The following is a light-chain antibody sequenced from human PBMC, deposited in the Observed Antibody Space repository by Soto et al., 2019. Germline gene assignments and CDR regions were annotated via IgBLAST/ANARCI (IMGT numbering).Light chain of an antibody. CDR1: QDITNY. Sequence: DIQMTQSPSSLSASVGDRVTITCQASQDITNYLHWFQQKPGKAPKLLIYDASNLERGVPSRFSGSGSGTDFTLPISRLQPEDIATYHCQQYDNLPRTFGGGTKVDIK. V-gene: IGKV1-33*01. CDR3: QQYDNLPRT. CDR2: DAS. J-gene: IGKJ4*01.